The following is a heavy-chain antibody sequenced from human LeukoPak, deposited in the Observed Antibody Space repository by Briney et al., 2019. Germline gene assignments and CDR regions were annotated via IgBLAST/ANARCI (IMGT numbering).Heavy chain of an antibody. CDR1: GFTFSSYW. V-gene: IGHV3-7*01. D-gene: IGHD6-19*01. Sequence: GGSLRLSCAASGFTFSSYWMSWVRQAPGKGLEWVANIKQDGSEKYYVDSVKGRFTISRGNAKNSLYLQMNSLRAEDTAVYYCARVSGSGRYRDWGQGTLVTVSS. CDR3: ARVSGSGRYRD. J-gene: IGHJ4*02. CDR2: IKQDGSEK.